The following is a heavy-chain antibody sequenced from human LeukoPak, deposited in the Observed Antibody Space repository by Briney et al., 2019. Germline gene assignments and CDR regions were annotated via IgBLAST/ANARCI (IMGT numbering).Heavy chain of an antibody. CDR2: INHSGGST. CDR3: ARGAMIVVTALDWFDP. J-gene: IGHJ5*02. Sequence: ASVKVSCTASGYTFTSYYMHWVRQAPGQGLEWMGIINHSGGSTSYAQKFQGRVTMTRDMSTSTAYIEPSRLRSQDPAASYCARGAMIVVTALDWFDPWGQGTLVTVSS. V-gene: IGHV1-46*01. CDR1: GYTFTSYY. D-gene: IGHD3-22*01.